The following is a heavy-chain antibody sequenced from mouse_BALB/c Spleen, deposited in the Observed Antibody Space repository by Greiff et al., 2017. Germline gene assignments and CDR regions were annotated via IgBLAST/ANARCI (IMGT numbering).Heavy chain of an antibody. Sequence: VQLQQSGAELAKPGASVKMSCKASGYTFTSYWMHWVKQRPGQGLEWIGYINPSTGYTEYNQKFKDKATLTADKSSSTAYMQLSSLTSEDSAVYYCERDGDLDDWGKGTTLTVSS. CDR1: GYTFTSYW. CDR3: ERDGDLDD. V-gene: IGHV1-7*01. J-gene: IGHJ2*01. D-gene: IGHD2-13*01. CDR2: INPSTGYT.